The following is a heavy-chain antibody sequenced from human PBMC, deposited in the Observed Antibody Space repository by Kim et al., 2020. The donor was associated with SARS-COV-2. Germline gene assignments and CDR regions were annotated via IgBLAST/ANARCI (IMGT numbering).Heavy chain of an antibody. Sequence: ASVKVSCKASGYTFISYAMHWVRQSPGQRLEWMGWINAGNGNTKYSQKFQVRVTITRDTSASTAYMELSSLRAEDTAVYYCARDRTPIVVVPAAMETPFDAWGQGTLVTVSS. CDR3: ARDRTPIVVVPAAMETPFDA. CDR1: GYTFISYA. V-gene: IGHV1-3*01. CDR2: INAGNGNT. D-gene: IGHD2-2*01. J-gene: IGHJ5*02.